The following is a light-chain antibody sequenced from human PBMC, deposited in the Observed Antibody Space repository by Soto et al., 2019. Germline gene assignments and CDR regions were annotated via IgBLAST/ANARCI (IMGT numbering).Light chain of an antibody. CDR1: QGIRND. Sequence: AIQMTQSPSSLSASVGDRVTITCRASQGIRNDLGWYQQKPGKAPKLLIYGASILRSGVPSRFSGSGSGTEFTLTVSSLQPEDFATYYSLQDYNFPWTFGQGTKMEIK. CDR2: GAS. J-gene: IGKJ1*01. V-gene: IGKV1-6*01. CDR3: LQDYNFPWT.